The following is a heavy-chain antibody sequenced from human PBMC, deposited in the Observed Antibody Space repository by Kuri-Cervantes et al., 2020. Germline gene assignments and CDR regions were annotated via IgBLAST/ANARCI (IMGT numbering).Heavy chain of an antibody. CDR1: GFTFDDYA. CDR2: ISYDGSNK. CDR3: ARGITGTTYPHFGDY. J-gene: IGHJ4*02. D-gene: IGHD1-20*01. Sequence: GGSLRLSCAASGFTFDDYAMHWVRQAPGKGLEWVAVISYDGSNKYYADSVKGRFTISRDNSKNTLYLQMNSLRAEDTAVYYCARGITGTTYPHFGDYWGQGTLVTVSS. V-gene: IGHV3-30-3*01.